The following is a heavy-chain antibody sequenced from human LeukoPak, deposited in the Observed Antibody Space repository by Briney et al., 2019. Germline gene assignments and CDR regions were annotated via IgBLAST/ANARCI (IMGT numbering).Heavy chain of an antibody. J-gene: IGHJ6*02. D-gene: IGHD6-13*01. Sequence: SETLSLTCTVSGGSISSYYWSWIRQPAGKGLEWIGRIYTSGSTNYNPSLKSRVTMSVDTSKNQFSLKLSSVTAADTAVYYCARDGTGIAPPYYYYGMDVWGQGTTVTVSS. CDR2: IYTSGST. CDR1: GGSISSYY. V-gene: IGHV4-4*07. CDR3: ARDGTGIAPPYYYYGMDV.